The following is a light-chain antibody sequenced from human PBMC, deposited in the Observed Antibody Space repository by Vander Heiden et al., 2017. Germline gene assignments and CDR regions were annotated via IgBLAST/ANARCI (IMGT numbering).Light chain of an antibody. Sequence: QAVVTQEPSLTVSPGGTVTLTFASSTGTVFNGHYPHWFQQKPGQAPRTLIYDTSSKHSWTPARFSGSLLGGKAALTLSGAQPEDEAEYYCLLCYNDGRVFGGGTKLTVL. V-gene: IGLV7-46*01. CDR2: DTS. CDR1: TGTVFNGHY. J-gene: IGLJ3*02. CDR3: LLCYNDGRV.